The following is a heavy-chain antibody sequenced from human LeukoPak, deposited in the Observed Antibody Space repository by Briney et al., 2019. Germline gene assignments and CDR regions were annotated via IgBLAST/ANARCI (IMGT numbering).Heavy chain of an antibody. J-gene: IGHJ6*03. CDR1: GYTFTSYD. CDR2: MNPNSGDT. V-gene: IGHV1-8*01. CDR3: AREPSSGWYDYYYMDV. D-gene: IGHD6-19*01. Sequence: GASVKVSCKASGYTFTSYDINWVRQATGQGLEWMGWMNPNSGDTGYPQKFQGRVTMTRDTSITTAYMELSSLRSEDTAVYYCAREPSSGWYDYYYMDVWGKGTTVTVSS.